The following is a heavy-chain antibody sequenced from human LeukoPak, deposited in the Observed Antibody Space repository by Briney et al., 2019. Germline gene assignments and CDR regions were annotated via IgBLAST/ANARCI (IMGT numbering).Heavy chain of an antibody. J-gene: IGHJ4*02. CDR3: ARDNSYGYDY. CDR1: GFTFYDYG. CDR2: INWNGGRT. Sequence: GGSLRLSCAASGFTFYDYGMSWVRQAPGKGVEWGSGINWNGGRTDYADSVKGGLTISRDNAKNSLYMEMNRLRAEDTALYYCARDNSYGYDYWGQGILVTVSS. V-gene: IGHV3-20*04. D-gene: IGHD5-18*01.